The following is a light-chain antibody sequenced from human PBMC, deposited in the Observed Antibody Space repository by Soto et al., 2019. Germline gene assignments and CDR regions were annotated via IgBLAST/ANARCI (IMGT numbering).Light chain of an antibody. CDR1: QGISSG. J-gene: IGKJ4*01. Sequence: DIQMTQSPSSVSASVGDRVTITCRASQGISSGLAWYQRKPGKAPKLLIYAASSLQSGVPSRFSGSGSGTDFTLNISSLQPEDFETYYCLQANSFPLTFGGGTKVDIK. CDR2: AAS. V-gene: IGKV1D-12*01. CDR3: LQANSFPLT.